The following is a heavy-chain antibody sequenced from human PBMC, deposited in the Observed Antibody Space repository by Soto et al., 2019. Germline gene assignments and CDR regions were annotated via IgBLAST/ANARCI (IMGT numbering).Heavy chain of an antibody. Sequence: GGSLRLSCAASGFTFSSYAMSWVCQATGKGLEWVSDISGSGGSTHYADSVKGRFTTPRDNSKNTLNLQMNSLIAEDTAVYYCATGREYTYGIFDYWGQGTLVTVSS. CDR1: GFTFSSYA. D-gene: IGHD5-18*01. CDR2: ISGSGGST. CDR3: ATGREYTYGIFDY. V-gene: IGHV3-23*01. J-gene: IGHJ4*02.